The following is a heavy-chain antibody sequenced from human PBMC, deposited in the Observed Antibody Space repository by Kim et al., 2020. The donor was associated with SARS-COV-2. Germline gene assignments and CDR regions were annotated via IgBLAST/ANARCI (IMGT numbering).Heavy chain of an antibody. D-gene: IGHD2-2*01. CDR2: IYYSGST. J-gene: IGHJ6*02. CDR3: ASIVVVPAVKRHYGMDV. CDR1: GGSISSSSYY. Sequence: SETLSLTCTVSGGSISSSSYYWGWIRQPPGKGLEWIGSIYYSGSTYYNPSLKSRVTISVDTSKNQFSLKLSSVTAADTAVYYCASIVVVPAVKRHYGMDVWGQGTTVTVSS. V-gene: IGHV4-39*01.